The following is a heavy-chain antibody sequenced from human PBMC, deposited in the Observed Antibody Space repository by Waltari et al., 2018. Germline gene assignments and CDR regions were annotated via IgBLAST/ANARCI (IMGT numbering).Heavy chain of an antibody. CDR1: GFSFRSNG. D-gene: IGHD4-17*01. Sequence: EVQLLESGGTLVQPGGSLRLSCAASGFSFRSNGLSWVRQAPGKGLEWVSSISGSGDNTYYADSVKGRFTISRDNSMNTVYLQMNSLRVEDSAVYYCAKDPLNDYGGWDDFWGQGTLVTVSS. CDR3: AKDPLNDYGGWDDF. J-gene: IGHJ4*02. V-gene: IGHV3-23*01. CDR2: ISGSGDNT.